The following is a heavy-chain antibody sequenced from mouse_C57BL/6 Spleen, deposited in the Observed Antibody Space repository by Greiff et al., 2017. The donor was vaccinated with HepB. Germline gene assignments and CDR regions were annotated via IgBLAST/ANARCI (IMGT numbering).Heavy chain of an antibody. CDR1: GYTFTSYW. D-gene: IGHD2-1*01. Sequence: QVQLQQPGAELVRPGTSVKLSCKASGYTFTSYWMHWVKQRPGQGLEWIGVIDPSDSYTNYNQKFKGKATLTVDTSSSTAYMQLSSLTAEDSAVYYCARAYVNYRDYWGQGTTLTVSS. CDR2: IDPSDSYT. CDR3: ARAYVNYRDY. J-gene: IGHJ2*01. V-gene: IGHV1-59*01.